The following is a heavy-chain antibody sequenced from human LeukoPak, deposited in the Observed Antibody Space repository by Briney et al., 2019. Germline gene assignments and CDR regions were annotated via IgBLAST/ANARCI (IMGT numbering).Heavy chain of an antibody. CDR1: GFTFSSYA. J-gene: IGHJ6*03. Sequence: GGSLRLSCAASGFTFSSYAMSWVRQAPGKGLEWVSAISGSGGSTYYADSVKGRFTISRDNSKNTLYLQMNSLRAEDTAVYYCAKVRRQLVRYYYMDVWGKGTTVTVSS. CDR3: AKVRRQLVRYYYMDV. V-gene: IGHV3-23*01. D-gene: IGHD6-13*01. CDR2: ISGSGGST.